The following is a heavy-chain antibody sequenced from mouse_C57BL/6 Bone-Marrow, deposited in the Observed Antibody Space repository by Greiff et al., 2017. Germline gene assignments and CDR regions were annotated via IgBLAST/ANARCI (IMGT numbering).Heavy chain of an antibody. J-gene: IGHJ2*01. D-gene: IGHD2-1*01. CDR1: GYTFTSYW. CDR3: ARSDLLRRRFDY. Sequence: VQLQQPGAELVKPGASVKLSCKASGYTFTSYWITWVKQRPGKGLEWIGDIYPTSGRTNYNEKFKSKAILTVDNSSNTAYMQLSSLTSEDSAVLYCARSDLLRRRFDYWGQGTTLTVSA. V-gene: IGHV1-55*01. CDR2: IYPTSGRT.